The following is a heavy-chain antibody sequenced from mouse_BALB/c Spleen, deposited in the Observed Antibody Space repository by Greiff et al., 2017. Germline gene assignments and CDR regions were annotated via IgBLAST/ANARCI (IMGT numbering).Heavy chain of an antibody. CDR3: TLGYFDD. CDR2: IDPETGGT. CDR1: GYTFTDYE. D-gene: IGHD4-1*01. J-gene: IGHJ2*01. V-gene: IGHV1-15*01. Sequence: QVQLQQSGAELVRPGASVTLSCKASGYTFTDYEMHWVKQTPVHGLEWIGAIDPETGGTAYNQKFKGKATLTADKSSSTAYMELRSLTSEDSAVYYCTLGYFDDWGQGTTLTVSS.